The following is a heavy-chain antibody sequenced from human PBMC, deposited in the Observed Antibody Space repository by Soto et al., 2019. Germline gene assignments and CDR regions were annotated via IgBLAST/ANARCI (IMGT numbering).Heavy chain of an antibody. V-gene: IGHV4-59*08. D-gene: IGHD3-3*01. CDR3: ARLFYDFXSGYNNWFAP. J-gene: IGHJ5*02. CDR2: IYYSGST. CDR1: GGSISIYY. Sequence: SETLSLTCTVPGGSISIYYWSWIRQPPGKGLEWIGYIYYSGSTNYNPSLKSRVTISVDTSKNQFSLKLSSVTAADTAVYYCARLFYDFXSGYNNWFAPWAQGTLVPVSS.